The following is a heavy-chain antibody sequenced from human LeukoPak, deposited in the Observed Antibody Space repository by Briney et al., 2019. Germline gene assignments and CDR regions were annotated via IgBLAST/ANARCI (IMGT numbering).Heavy chain of an antibody. CDR2: INIKSGGT. Sequence: ASVKVSCKASGYTFTDHYVHLVRQAPGQGLEWMGWINIKSGGTNYAEKFQGRATLTRDTSINSAYMEVSGLRFDDTAVYYCTRGTGTSWFDFWGQGALVTVSS. CDR3: TRGTGTSWFDF. V-gene: IGHV1-2*02. CDR1: GYTFTDHY. D-gene: IGHD1-1*01. J-gene: IGHJ5*01.